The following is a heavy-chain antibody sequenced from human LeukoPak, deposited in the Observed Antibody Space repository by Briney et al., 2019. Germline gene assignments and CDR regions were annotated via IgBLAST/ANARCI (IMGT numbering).Heavy chain of an antibody. V-gene: IGHV5-51*01. CDR2: IYPGDSTT. Sequence: GESLKISCKASGYSFASYWIGWVRQMPGKGMEWMGVIYPGDSTTRYSPSFQGRVTISADKSISTAYLQWSSMKASDSAMYYCARGDIVVVTATQGYNWFDAWGQGTLVTVSS. CDR3: ARGDIVVVTATQGYNWFDA. D-gene: IGHD2-21*02. CDR1: GYSFASYW. J-gene: IGHJ5*02.